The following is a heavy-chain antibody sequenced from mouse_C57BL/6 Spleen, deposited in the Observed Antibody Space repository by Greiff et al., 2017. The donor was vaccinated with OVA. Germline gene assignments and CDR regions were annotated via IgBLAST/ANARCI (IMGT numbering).Heavy chain of an antibody. CDR1: GYTFTSYW. D-gene: IGHD2-3*01. CDR3: ARSGDGYSYAMDY. Sequence: QVQLQQPGAELVRPGSSVKLSCTASGYTFTSYWMHWVKQRPIQGLEWIGNIDPSDSETHYNQKFKDKATLTVDKSSSTAYMQLSSLTSEDSAVYYCARSGDGYSYAMDYWGQGTSVTVSS. V-gene: IGHV1-52*01. J-gene: IGHJ4*01. CDR2: IDPSDSET.